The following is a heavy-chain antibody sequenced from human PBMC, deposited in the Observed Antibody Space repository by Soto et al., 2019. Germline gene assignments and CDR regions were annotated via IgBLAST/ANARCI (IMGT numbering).Heavy chain of an antibody. CDR1: GGTFSSYT. V-gene: IGHV1-69*08. CDR2: IIPILGIA. D-gene: IGHD5-12*01. J-gene: IGHJ4*02. CDR3: AREAIVATIQYFDY. Sequence: QVQLVQSGAEVKKPGSSVKVSCKASGGTFSSYTISWVRQAPGQGLEWMGRIIPILGIANYAQKFQGRVTITADKSTSTAYMELSSLRSEDTPVYYCAREAIVATIQYFDYWGQGTLVTVSS.